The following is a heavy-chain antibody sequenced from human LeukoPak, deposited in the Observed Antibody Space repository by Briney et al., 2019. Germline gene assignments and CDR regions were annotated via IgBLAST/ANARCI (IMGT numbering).Heavy chain of an antibody. V-gene: IGHV3-11*01. Sequence: GGSLRLSCAACGFTFSDYYMSWLRQAPGKGLEWVSYISSSGSTIYYANSVKGRFTISRDNAKNSLYLQMNSLRAEDTAVYYCARDQMVYGSGSYLYYWGQGTLVIVSS. J-gene: IGHJ4*02. CDR1: GFTFSDYY. CDR2: ISSSGSTI. CDR3: ARDQMVYGSGSYLYY. D-gene: IGHD3-10*01.